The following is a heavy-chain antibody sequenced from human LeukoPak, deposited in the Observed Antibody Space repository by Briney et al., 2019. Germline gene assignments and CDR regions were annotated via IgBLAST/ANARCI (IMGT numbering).Heavy chain of an antibody. CDR3: ARQGSSWYSWFDP. J-gene: IGHJ5*02. V-gene: IGHV4-59*08. CDR2: IYSSGST. CDR1: GGSISSYY. D-gene: IGHD6-13*01. Sequence: PSETLSLTCTVSGGSISSYYWSWIRQPPGKGLEWIGRIYSSGSTNYSPSLKSRVTISVDTSKNQFSLKLSSVTAADTAVYYCARQGSSWYSWFDPWGQGTLVTVSS.